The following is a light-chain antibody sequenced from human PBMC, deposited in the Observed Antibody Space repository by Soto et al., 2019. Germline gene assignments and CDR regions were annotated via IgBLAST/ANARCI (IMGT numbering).Light chain of an antibody. Sequence: DIHMTQSPSTLSASLGDRVTITFRASQSISTWLAWYQQKIGKAPKLLIYDASTLESGVPSRFSGSGSGTEFTLTISSLQPDDFATYYCQQYLTYSSLTFGGGTKVDI. CDR1: QSISTW. CDR3: QQYLTYSSLT. V-gene: IGKV1-5*01. J-gene: IGKJ4*01. CDR2: DAS.